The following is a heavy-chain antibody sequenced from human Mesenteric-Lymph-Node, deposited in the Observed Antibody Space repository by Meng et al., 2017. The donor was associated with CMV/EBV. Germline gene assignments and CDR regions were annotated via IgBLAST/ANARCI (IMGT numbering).Heavy chain of an antibody. Sequence: GESLKISCVGSGFSFSDHAIHWVRQTPGKGLEWVTVISFDGNDHYYADSVKGRFTNSRDNSKNTLYLQMNSLRAEDTAVYYCAKDHCSSTSCYMGAYYFDYWGQGTLVTVSS. J-gene: IGHJ4*02. D-gene: IGHD2-2*02. CDR3: AKDHCSSTSCYMGAYYFDY. V-gene: IGHV3-30*04. CDR2: ISFDGNDH. CDR1: GFSFSDHA.